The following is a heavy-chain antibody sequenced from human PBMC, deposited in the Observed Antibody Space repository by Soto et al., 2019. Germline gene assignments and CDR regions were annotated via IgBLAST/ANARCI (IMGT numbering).Heavy chain of an antibody. CDR1: GFSLSTSGAA. CDR2: IYWDGDK. CDR3: AHRATMTIFGLIIDNGIWFDP. J-gene: IGHJ5*02. D-gene: IGHD3-3*01. V-gene: IGHV2-5*02. Sequence: QINLIESGPTLVKPTQTLTLTCTFSGFSLSTSGAAVGWVRQPPGRALEWLALIYWDGDKRDNASLGNRLTITKDTSRNQVVLSLTNVDPADTATYYCAHRATMTIFGLIIDNGIWFDPWGQGTRVSVSS.